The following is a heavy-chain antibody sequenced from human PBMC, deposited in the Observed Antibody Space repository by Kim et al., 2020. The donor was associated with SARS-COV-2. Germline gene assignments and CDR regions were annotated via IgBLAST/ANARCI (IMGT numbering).Heavy chain of an antibody. CDR3: AKSDRRDSSGYDY. Sequence: CADAGKGRFTIHRENSKSTLYLQMNSRRAEDTAVYYCAKSDRRDSSGYDYWGQGTLVTVSS. J-gene: IGHJ4*02. D-gene: IGHD3-22*01. V-gene: IGHV3-23*01.